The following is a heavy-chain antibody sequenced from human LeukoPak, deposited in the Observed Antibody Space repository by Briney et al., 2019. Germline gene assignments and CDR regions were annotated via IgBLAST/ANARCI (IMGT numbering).Heavy chain of an antibody. Sequence: GGSLRLSCAASGFTFSSYAMSWVRQAPGKGLEWVSAISSSSSYIYYADSVKGRFTISRDNAKNSLYLQMNSLRAEDTAVYYCAYRYGDYDVFDYWGQGTLVTVSS. CDR2: ISSSSSYI. CDR1: GFTFSSYA. J-gene: IGHJ4*02. D-gene: IGHD4-17*01. CDR3: AYRYGDYDVFDY. V-gene: IGHV3-21*01.